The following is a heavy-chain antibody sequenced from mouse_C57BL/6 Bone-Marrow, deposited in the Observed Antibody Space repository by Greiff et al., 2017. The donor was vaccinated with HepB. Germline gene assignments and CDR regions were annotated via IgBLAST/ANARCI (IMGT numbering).Heavy chain of an antibody. J-gene: IGHJ4*01. D-gene: IGHD1-1*01. CDR1: GYSFTGYY. CDR2: INPSTGGT. V-gene: IGHV1-42*01. Sequence: VQLQQSGPELVKPGASVKISCKASGYSFTGYYMNWVKQSPEKSLEWIGEINPSTGGTTYNQKVKAKATLTVDKSSSTAYMQLKSLTSEDSAVYYCASTVVAPDYWGQGTSVTVSS. CDR3: ASTVVAPDY.